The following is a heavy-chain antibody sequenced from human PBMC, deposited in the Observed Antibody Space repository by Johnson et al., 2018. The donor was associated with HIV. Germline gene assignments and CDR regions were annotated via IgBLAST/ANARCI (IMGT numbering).Heavy chain of an antibody. CDR2: LRYDGSKK. V-gene: IGHV3-30*02. CDR1: GFTFSSYG. J-gene: IGHJ3*02. D-gene: IGHD2-2*01. CDR3: AKGLVPAAVSRRTGAPDAFDI. Sequence: QLVESGGGVVPPGGSLRLSCAASGFTFSSYGMHWVRQAPGKGLEGVAFLRYDGSKKYFADSVKGRFNIPIHNSKNTQYLKMNRLRAEDTAVYYCAKGLVPAAVSRRTGAPDAFDIWGQGTMVTVSS.